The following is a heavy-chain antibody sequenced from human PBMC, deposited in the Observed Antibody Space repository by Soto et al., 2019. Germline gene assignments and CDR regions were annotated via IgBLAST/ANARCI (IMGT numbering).Heavy chain of an antibody. V-gene: IGHV1-18*01. J-gene: IGHJ5*02. Sequence: QVQLVQSGAEVKKPGASVKVSCKASGYTFTSYYISWVRQAPGQGLEWMGWISGYNGNTNYAQKLQGRVTMTTDTPTSTAYIELTSLRSDDTAVYYSSIDRPPIFTWCQGTLVTVSS. CDR1: GYTFTSYY. CDR2: ISGYNGNT. CDR3: SIDRPPIFT.